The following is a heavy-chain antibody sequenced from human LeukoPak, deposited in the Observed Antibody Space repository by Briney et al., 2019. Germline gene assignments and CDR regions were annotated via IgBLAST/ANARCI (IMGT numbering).Heavy chain of an antibody. CDR3: ARAGGGCPFDR. CDR2: IYYSGSP. CDR1: DGSISGYY. V-gene: IGHV4-59*01. D-gene: IGHD6-19*01. J-gene: IGHJ5*02. Sequence: PSETLSLTCTVSDGSISGYYWSWIRQPPGKGLEYIGNIYYSGSPNYNPSLKSRVTISVDTSKNQFSLRLNSVTAADTAIYYCARAGGGCPFDRWGQGTLVTVSS.